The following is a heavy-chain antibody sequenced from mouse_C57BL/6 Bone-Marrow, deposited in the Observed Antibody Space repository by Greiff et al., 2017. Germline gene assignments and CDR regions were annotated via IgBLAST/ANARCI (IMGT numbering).Heavy chain of an antibody. V-gene: IGHV14-4*01. CDR2: IDPENGDT. CDR3: TTLIYYGPWFAY. Sequence: VHVKQSGAELVRPGASVKLSCTASGFNIKDDYMHWVKQRPEQGLEWIGWIDPENGDTEYASKFQGKATITADTSSNTAYLQLSSLTSEDTAVYYCTTLIYYGPWFAYWGQGTLVTVSA. CDR1: GFNIKDDY. J-gene: IGHJ3*01. D-gene: IGHD2-1*01.